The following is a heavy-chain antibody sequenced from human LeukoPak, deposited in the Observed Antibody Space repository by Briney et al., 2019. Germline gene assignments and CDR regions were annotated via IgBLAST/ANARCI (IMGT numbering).Heavy chain of an antibody. CDR2: ISAYNGNT. CDR1: GYTFTSYG. CDR3: ARALCSSGWSGVYFDY. Sequence: ASVKVSCKASGYTFTSYGISWVRQAPGQGLEWMGWISAYNGNTNYAQKLQGRVTMTTDTSTSTAYMELRSLRSDDTAVYYCARALCSSGWSGVYFDYWGQGTLVTVSS. D-gene: IGHD6-19*01. V-gene: IGHV1-18*01. J-gene: IGHJ4*02.